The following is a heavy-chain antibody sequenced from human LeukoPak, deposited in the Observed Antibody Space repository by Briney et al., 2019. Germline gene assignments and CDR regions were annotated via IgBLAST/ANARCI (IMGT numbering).Heavy chain of an antibody. CDR3: ATELRWELPPLDY. D-gene: IGHD1-26*01. CDR1: GFSFSNAW. CDR2: VKSKSDGGTI. Sequence: GGSLRLSCATSGFSFSNAWMRWVRQAPGKGLEWVGRVKSKSDGGTIDYAAPEKGRFTISRDDSKDTLHLQMNSLKTEDTAVYYCATELRWELPPLDYWGQGTLVTVSS. J-gene: IGHJ4*02. V-gene: IGHV3-15*01.